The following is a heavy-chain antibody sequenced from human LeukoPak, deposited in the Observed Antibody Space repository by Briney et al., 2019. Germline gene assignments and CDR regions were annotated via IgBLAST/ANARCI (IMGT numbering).Heavy chain of an antibody. D-gene: IGHD3-22*01. CDR1: GGSISSYY. CDR2: IYTSGST. V-gene: IGHV4-4*07. Sequence: SETLSITCTVSGGSISSYYWSWIRQPAGKGLEWIGRIYTSGSTNYNPSLKSRVTMSVDTSKNQFSLKLSSVTAADTAVYYCAREAPHYYDSSGYLARTRRLAPVGEYFPHWGQGTLVTVSS. J-gene: IGHJ1*01. CDR3: AREAPHYYDSSGYLARTRRLAPVGEYFPH.